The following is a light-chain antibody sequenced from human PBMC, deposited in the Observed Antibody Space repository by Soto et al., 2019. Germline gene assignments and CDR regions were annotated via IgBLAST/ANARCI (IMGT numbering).Light chain of an antibody. CDR2: WAS. Sequence: DFVMTQSPDSLAVSLGERATINCKSSQSVLYSSNNKNYLAWYQQKPGQPPKLLFYWASTRESGVPDRFSGSGSGKYFTLTSSSQRDENVTFYSRHKYNIPPWTFGQGTKVEIK. CDR1: QSVLYSSNNKNY. CDR3: HKYNIPPWT. V-gene: IGKV4-1*01. J-gene: IGKJ1*01.